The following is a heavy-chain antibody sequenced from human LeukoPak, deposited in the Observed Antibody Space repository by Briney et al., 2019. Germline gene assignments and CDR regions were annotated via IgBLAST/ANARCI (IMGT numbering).Heavy chain of an antibody. CDR2: IRENGRTT. V-gene: IGHV3-74*01. D-gene: IGHD3-16*01. J-gene: IGHJ4*02. CDR1: GFTFSNYW. Sequence: GGSLRLSCAASGFTFSNYWIHWVRQAPGRGLGWVSLIRENGRTTTYADSVKGRFTISRDNAKNSVYLQMNKLRAEDTAVYCCARDEHLWEFPHWGQGTLVTVSS. CDR3: ARDEHLWEFPH.